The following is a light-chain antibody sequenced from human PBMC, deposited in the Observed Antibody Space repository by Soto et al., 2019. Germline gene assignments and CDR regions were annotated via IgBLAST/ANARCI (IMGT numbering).Light chain of an antibody. J-gene: IGKJ3*01. CDR2: GAS. Sequence: EIVLTQSPGTLSLSPGERATLSCRASQSVSGNYLAWFQQKPGPAPRLLIYGASSRANGVPARLSGGGSGIDFTLLINGLETEDFAVYYCQQHATSARRTFGPGTKVDI. CDR1: QSVSGNY. V-gene: IGKV3-20*01. CDR3: QQHATSARRT.